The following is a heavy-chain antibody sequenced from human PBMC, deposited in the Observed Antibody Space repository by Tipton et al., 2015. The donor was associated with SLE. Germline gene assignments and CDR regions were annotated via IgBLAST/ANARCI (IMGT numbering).Heavy chain of an antibody. J-gene: IGHJ4*02. CDR2: IYYSGST. V-gene: IGHV4-61*05. Sequence: TLSLTCTVSGGSISSSSYYWGWIRQPPVKGLEWIGYIYYSGSTNYNPSHKSRVTISVDTYKNQFSLKLSSVTAADTAVYYGARANNWKGPLSFDYWSQGTVVTGSA. CDR1: GGSISSSSYY. CDR3: ARANNWKGPLSFDY. D-gene: IGHD1-20*01.